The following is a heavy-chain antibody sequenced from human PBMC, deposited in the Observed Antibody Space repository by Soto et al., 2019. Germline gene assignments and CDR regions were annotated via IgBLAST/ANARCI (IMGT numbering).Heavy chain of an antibody. CDR2: INPITGGT. J-gene: IGHJ4*02. D-gene: IGHD3-22*01. Sequence: ASVKVSCKASGYTFTAYYIHWVRQAPGQGLEWMGWINPITGGTNYAPNFQGRVTMTRDTSISTAYMELSSLRSDDTALYYCARNYYDSSDRDYLDYWGQRTLVTVSS. CDR1: GYTFTAYY. CDR3: ARNYYDSSDRDYLDY. V-gene: IGHV1-2*02.